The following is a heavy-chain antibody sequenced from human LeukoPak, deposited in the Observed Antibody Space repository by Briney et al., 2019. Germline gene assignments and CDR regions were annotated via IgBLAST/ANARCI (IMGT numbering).Heavy chain of an antibody. CDR2: INSDGSSI. CDR1: GFTFSSYW. V-gene: IGHV3-74*01. CDR3: ASFLVG. J-gene: IGHJ4*02. Sequence: GGSLRLSCAASGFTFSSYWMYWVRQGPGKGLVCVSGINSDGSSIGYADSVKGRFTISRDNAKNTLYLQMNSLRAEDTAVYYCASFLVGWGQGTLVTVSS. D-gene: IGHD6-6*01.